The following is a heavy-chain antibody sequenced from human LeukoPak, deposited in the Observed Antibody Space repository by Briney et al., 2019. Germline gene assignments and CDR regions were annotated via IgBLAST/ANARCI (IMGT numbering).Heavy chain of an antibody. Sequence: GGSLRLSCAASEITFNTYSMTWVRQAPGKGLEWVAYISTSSNTIYYADSVRGRFTISRDSARNSLFLQMNSLRAEDTAVYYCATVRSYYYFDYWGQGTLVTVSS. V-gene: IGHV3-48*04. D-gene: IGHD1-26*01. CDR1: EITFNTYS. J-gene: IGHJ4*02. CDR3: ATVRSYYYFDY. CDR2: ISTSSNTI.